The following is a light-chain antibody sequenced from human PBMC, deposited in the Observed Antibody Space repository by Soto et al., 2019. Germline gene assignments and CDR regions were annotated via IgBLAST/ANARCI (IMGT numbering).Light chain of an antibody. Sequence: DIQMTQSPSSVSASVGDRVTITCRASQAISTWLAWYQQKPGKAPKLLIYAASNLQTGVPSRFSGSGSGTDCTLTISSLQPEDFATYYCQQANSFPRTFGQGTKVAIK. CDR1: QAISTW. J-gene: IGKJ1*01. V-gene: IGKV1D-12*01. CDR2: AAS. CDR3: QQANSFPRT.